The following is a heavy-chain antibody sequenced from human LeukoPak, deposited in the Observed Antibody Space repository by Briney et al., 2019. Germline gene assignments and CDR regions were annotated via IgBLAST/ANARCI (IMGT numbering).Heavy chain of an antibody. CDR2: INHSGST. J-gene: IGHJ4*02. D-gene: IGHD5-18*01. Sequence: SETLSLTCAVYGGSFSGSYWSWLRQPPGKGLEWIGEINHSGSTNYNPSLKSRVTISVDTSKNQFSLKLSSVTAADTAVYYCAKVVRGYSYGSWYFDYWGQGTLVTVSS. V-gene: IGHV4-34*01. CDR3: AKVVRGYSYGSWYFDY. CDR1: GGSFSGSY.